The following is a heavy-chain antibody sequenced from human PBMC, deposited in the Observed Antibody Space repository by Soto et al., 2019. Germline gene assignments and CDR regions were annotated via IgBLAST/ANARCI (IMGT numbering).Heavy chain of an antibody. CDR1: GFILSNYG. J-gene: IGHJ4*02. D-gene: IGHD2-15*01. CDR2: ISRSRGI. Sequence: EVQLVESGGGLIQPGGSLRLSCAASGFILSNYGMTWVRQAPGKGLEWVSYISRSRGIYYADSVKGRFSISRDDAKNSLYLPMNSLRAEDTAVYYCGRGSCSGSSCYGADFWGQGTLVTVSS. V-gene: IGHV3-48*01. CDR3: GRGSCSGSSCYGADF.